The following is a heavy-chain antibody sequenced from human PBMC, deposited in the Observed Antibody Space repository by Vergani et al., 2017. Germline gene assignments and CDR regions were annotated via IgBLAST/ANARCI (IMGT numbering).Heavy chain of an antibody. J-gene: IGHJ4*02. CDR3: ARDTVTGSRYFDY. CDR2: IWDDGSKK. Sequence: QVQLVESGGGVVQPGTSLRLSCAASGFIFKNHGMQWVRQAPGKGLEWVALIWDDGSKKNYGDSMKGRFTISRDNSKNTLFLQMNSLRPEDTAVYYCARDTVTGSRYFDYWGQGTLVTVSS. D-gene: IGHD6-19*01. V-gene: IGHV3-33*01. CDR1: GFIFKNHG.